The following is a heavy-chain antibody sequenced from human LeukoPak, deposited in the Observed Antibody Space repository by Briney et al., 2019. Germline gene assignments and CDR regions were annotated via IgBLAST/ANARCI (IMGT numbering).Heavy chain of an antibody. Sequence: GGSLRLSCAASGFTFNDYAMAWVRHTPGKGVEWVSSITASGGSTYNADSVEGRFTISRDNSKDTLYLQMNSLRAEDTALYYCAKGVSGYYFADDAFDIWGQGTMVTVSS. CDR2: ITASGGST. V-gene: IGHV3-23*01. J-gene: IGHJ3*02. CDR3: AKGVSGYYFADDAFDI. CDR1: GFTFNDYA. D-gene: IGHD3-22*01.